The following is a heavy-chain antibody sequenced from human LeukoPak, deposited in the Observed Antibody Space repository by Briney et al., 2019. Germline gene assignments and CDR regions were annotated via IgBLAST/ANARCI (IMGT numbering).Heavy chain of an antibody. Sequence: SETLSLTCTVSGGSIRSYYWSWVRQPPGKGLEWVGYIYYSGSTNYNPSLKSRVTISVDTSKNQFSLRLSSVTAADTAVYYCARGVVPAAIKGWFDPWGQGTLVTVSS. J-gene: IGHJ5*02. CDR2: IYYSGST. D-gene: IGHD2-2*01. CDR1: GGSIRSYY. CDR3: ARGVVPAAIKGWFDP. V-gene: IGHV4-59*12.